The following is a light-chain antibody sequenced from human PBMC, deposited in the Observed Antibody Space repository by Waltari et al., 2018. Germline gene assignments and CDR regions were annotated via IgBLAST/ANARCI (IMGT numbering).Light chain of an antibody. Sequence: HSALTQPASVSGSPGQSITIPCSGSRSDVGGYNYVSWYLQYPGQAPKLIIYDVSQRPSEISDRFSGSKSGSTASLTISGLQAEDEADYYYSSYTSSNTVVFGGGTKVTVL. CDR2: DVS. CDR1: RSDVGGYNY. J-gene: IGLJ2*01. V-gene: IGLV2-14*03. CDR3: SSYTSSNTVV.